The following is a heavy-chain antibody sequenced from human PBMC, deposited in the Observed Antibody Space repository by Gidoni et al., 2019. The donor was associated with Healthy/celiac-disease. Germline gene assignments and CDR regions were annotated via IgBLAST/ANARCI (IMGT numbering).Heavy chain of an antibody. V-gene: IGHV3-30-3*01. CDR3: ARDEYYDFWSGSWVFDY. Sequence: QVQLVESGGGVVQPGRSLRLSCAASGFTFSSYAMHWVRQAPGKGLEWVAVISYDGSNKYYADSVKGRFTISRDNFKNTLYLQMNSLRAEDTAVYYCARDEYYDFWSGSWVFDYWGQGTLVTVSS. J-gene: IGHJ4*02. CDR2: ISYDGSNK. D-gene: IGHD3-3*01. CDR1: GFTFSSYA.